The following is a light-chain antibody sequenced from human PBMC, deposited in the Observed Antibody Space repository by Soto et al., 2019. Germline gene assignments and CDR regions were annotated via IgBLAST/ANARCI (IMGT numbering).Light chain of an antibody. J-gene: IGKJ1*01. CDR2: HAF. CDR1: QSISNC. V-gene: IGKV1-5*01. Sequence: DIHMTQSPSTLPASVGDRVTITCRASQSISNCLAWYQQKPGTAPKVLIYHAFDWQSGARSRFSGSGSGTEFTLTSLRLQPDDFATYHRQQNNSYSFGQGTKVDIK. CDR3: QQNNSYS.